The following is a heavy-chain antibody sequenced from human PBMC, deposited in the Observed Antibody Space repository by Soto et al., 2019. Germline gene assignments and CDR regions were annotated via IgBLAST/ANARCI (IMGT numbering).Heavy chain of an antibody. Sequence: QVQLQESGPGLVKPSQTLSLTCTVSGGSISSGGYHWSWIRQHPGKGLEWIGYIYYSGSTYYNPSLKSRVTISVDTSKNQFSLKLSSVTAADTAVYYCARFDPGSSAYYFDYWGQGTLVTVSS. D-gene: IGHD6-19*01. CDR1: GGSISSGGYH. J-gene: IGHJ4*02. V-gene: IGHV4-31*03. CDR2: IYYSGST. CDR3: ARFDPGSSAYYFDY.